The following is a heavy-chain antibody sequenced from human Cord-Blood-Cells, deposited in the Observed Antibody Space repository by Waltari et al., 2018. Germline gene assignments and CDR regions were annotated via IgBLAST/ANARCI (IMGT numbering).Heavy chain of an antibody. CDR2: MIPNSGNT. D-gene: IGHD3-10*01. Sequence: QVQLVQSGAAVKKPGASVKVCCTAYGYTFTSYAINWARQATGQGLEWMGWMIPNSGNTGYAQKFQGRVTMTRNTSISTAYMELSSLRSEDTAVYYCARVKNYYGSGSYYNVYYWGQGTLVTVSS. CDR1: GYTFTSYA. V-gene: IGHV1-8*01. J-gene: IGHJ4*02. CDR3: ARVKNYYGSGSYYNVYY.